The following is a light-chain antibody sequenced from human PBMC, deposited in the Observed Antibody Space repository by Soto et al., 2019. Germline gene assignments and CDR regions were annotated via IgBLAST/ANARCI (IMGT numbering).Light chain of an antibody. V-gene: IGKV3-15*01. CDR1: QSVSSN. CDR3: QQYNNWWT. J-gene: IGKJ1*01. CDR2: GAS. Sequence: EIVMTQSPATLSVSPGERATLSCRASQSVSSNLAWYQQKPGQAPRLLIYGASTRATGIPARFSGSGSGTEFILTISILQSEDFAVYYCQQYNNWWTFGQGTKVEIK.